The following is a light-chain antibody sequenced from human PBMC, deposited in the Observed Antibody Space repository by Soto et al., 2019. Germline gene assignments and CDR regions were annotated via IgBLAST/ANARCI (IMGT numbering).Light chain of an antibody. CDR1: SSNMGRNY. CDR2: RNS. V-gene: IGLV1-47*01. Sequence: QSVLTQPPSASGPPGQRVTISCSGSSSNMGRNYVYWYQQIPGKAPKLLMYRNSQRPSGVPDRFSGSKSGTSASLAISGLRSEDEAEYYCAAWDDSLSGYEVFGGGTKVTVL. CDR3: AAWDDSLSGYEV. J-gene: IGLJ2*01.